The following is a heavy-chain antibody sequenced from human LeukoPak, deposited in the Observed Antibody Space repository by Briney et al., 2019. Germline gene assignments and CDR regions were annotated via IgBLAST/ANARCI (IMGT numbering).Heavy chain of an antibody. V-gene: IGHV3-53*01. CDR1: GFTVSSNY. CDR2: IYSGGST. CDR3: AGTYYYDKGAFDI. D-gene: IGHD3-22*01. J-gene: IGHJ3*02. Sequence: GGSLRLSCAASGFTVSSNYMNWVRQAPGKGLEWVSVIYSGGSTYYADSVRGRFTISRDNSKNTLYLQMNSLRAEDTAVYYCAGTYYYDKGAFDIWGQGTMVTVSS.